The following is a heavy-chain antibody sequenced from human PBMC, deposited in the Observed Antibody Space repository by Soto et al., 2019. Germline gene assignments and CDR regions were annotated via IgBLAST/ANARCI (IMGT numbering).Heavy chain of an antibody. CDR3: ARELSGYSSSWYYYYMDV. V-gene: IGHV4-59*01. Sequence: SETLSLTCTVSGGSISSYYWSWIRQPPGKGLEWIGYIYYSGSTNYNPSLKSRVTISVDTSKNQFSLKLSSVTAADTAVYYCARELSGYSSSWYYYYMDVWGKGTTVTVSS. D-gene: IGHD6-13*01. CDR2: IYYSGST. J-gene: IGHJ6*03. CDR1: GGSISSYY.